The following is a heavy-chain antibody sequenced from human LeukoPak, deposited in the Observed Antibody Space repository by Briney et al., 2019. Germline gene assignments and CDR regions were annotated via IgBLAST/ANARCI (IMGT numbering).Heavy chain of an antibody. CDR1: GGSFSGYY. CDR2: INHSGST. Sequence: SETLSLTCAVYGGSFSGYYWSWIRQPPGKGLEWIGEINHSGSTNYNPSLKSRVTISVDTSKNQFSLKLSSVTAADTAVYYCARGLVVPAAIPFDYRGQGTLVTVSS. CDR3: ARGLVVPAAIPFDY. V-gene: IGHV4-34*01. D-gene: IGHD2-2*01. J-gene: IGHJ4*02.